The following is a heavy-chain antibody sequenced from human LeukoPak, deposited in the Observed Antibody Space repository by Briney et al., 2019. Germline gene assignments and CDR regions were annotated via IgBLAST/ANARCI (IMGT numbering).Heavy chain of an antibody. Sequence: GGSLRLSCAASGFTFSSYAMHWVRQAPGKGLEWVAVISYDGSNKYYADSVKGRFTISRDNSKNTLYLQMNSLRAEDTAVYYCARSNYYGSGSYYNVWFYFDYWGQGTLVTVSS. CDR1: GFTFSSYA. CDR2: ISYDGSNK. CDR3: ARSNYYGSGSYYNVWFYFDY. V-gene: IGHV3-30*04. J-gene: IGHJ4*02. D-gene: IGHD3-10*01.